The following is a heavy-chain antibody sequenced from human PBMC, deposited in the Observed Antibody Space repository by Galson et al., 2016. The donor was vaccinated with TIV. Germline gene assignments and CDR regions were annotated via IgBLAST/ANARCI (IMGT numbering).Heavy chain of an antibody. V-gene: IGHV3-7*01. CDR3: ARDGMRVGPTTFDY. J-gene: IGHJ4*02. CDR1: GFTFYNFW. CDR2: IKGDGSDK. D-gene: IGHD1-26*01. Sequence: SLRLSCAASGFTFYNFWMSWVRQAPGKGLEWVANIKGDGSDKDYVDSVKGRFTISRDNAKNSLYLQMNSLRVEDTAIYHCARDGMRVGPTTFDYWGQGIQVTVSS.